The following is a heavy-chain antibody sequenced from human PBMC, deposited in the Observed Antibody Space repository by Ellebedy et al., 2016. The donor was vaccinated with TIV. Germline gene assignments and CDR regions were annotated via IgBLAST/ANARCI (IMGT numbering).Heavy chain of an antibody. D-gene: IGHD6-13*01. J-gene: IGHJ4*02. CDR3: ARSSSSWYF. Sequence: GESPKISCESSGLPFGSYCRSWVRLAPEKGLEWVANVNEDGSEEHYVDSVKGRFTISRDNDKNSLYLHMASLRAEDTTIYYCARSSSSWYFWGQGTLVTVSS. CDR2: VNEDGSEE. CDR1: GLPFGSYC. V-gene: IGHV3-7*01.